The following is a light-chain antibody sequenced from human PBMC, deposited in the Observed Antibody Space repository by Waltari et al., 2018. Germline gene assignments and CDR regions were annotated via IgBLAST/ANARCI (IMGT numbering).Light chain of an antibody. CDR3: GTWDSSLSGAV. J-gene: IGLJ7*01. CDR2: ENS. CDR1: SSNMRNNY. Sequence: QAVLTQPPPVSAAPGQRVTISCTGGSSNMRNNYVSRYRQLTGTAPKPLIYENSERPSGIPGRFSGSKSGTSATLDITGLQAGDEADYYCGTWDSSLSGAVFGGGTHLTVL. V-gene: IGLV1-51*02.